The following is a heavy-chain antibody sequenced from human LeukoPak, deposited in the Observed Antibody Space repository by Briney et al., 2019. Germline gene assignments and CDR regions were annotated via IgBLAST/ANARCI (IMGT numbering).Heavy chain of an antibody. CDR3: ARDYSGWYFDY. J-gene: IGHJ4*02. CDR2: IYSGGST. D-gene: IGHD6-19*01. Sequence: GSLRLSCVVSGFTFSTCAMSWVRQAPGKGLEWVSVIYSGGSTYYADSVKGRFTISRDNSKNTLYLQMNSLRAEDTAVYYCARDYSGWYFDYWGQGTLVTVSS. CDR1: GFTFSTCA. V-gene: IGHV3-53*01.